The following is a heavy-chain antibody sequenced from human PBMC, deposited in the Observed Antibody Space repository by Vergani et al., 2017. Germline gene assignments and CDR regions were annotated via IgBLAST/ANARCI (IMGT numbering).Heavy chain of an antibody. V-gene: IGHV3-11*04. CDR3: AKKPGISTTRHYYAMDD. CDR2: ISPGASTV. Sequence: LEESGGGSVKPGGSLRLSCAASGFKFSDHHMSWIRQAPGKGLEWVSHISPGASTVSYTDSVTGRFTVSRDNDNNSLTLDMTTLRVEDTAVYYCAKKPGISTTRHYYAMDDWGQGTTVTVSS. D-gene: IGHD1-1*01. J-gene: IGHJ6*02. CDR1: GFKFSDHH.